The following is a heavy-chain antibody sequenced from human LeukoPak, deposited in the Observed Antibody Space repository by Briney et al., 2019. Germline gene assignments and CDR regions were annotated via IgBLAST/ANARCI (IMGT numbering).Heavy chain of an antibody. CDR2: IGGSSLTT. D-gene: IGHD6-19*01. V-gene: IGHV3-23*01. Sequence: PGGSLRLSCAASGFTFSSYALSWVRQAPGKGLEWVSLIGGSSLTTDYADSVKGRFTISRDNSKNTLSLQMNSLNADDTAVYYCAKHLRTSVWFFDSWGQGTLVTVSS. CDR1: GFTFSSYA. CDR3: AKHLRTSVWFFDS. J-gene: IGHJ4*02.